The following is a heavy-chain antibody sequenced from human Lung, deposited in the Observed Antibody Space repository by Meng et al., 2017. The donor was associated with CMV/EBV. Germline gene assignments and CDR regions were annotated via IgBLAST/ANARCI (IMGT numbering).Heavy chain of an antibody. CDR2: ICYLGST. J-gene: IGHJ4*02. V-gene: IGHV4-39*01. D-gene: IGHD4-23*01. Sequence: RPCSSRAVSWGWLRQAPGKGLEWVGSICYLGSTSYNPSLGSRVTISVDTSKNQFSLRLNSVTATDTAVYYCARLTLGNYGGNSGVDYWGQGTLVTVSS. CDR1: RPCSSRAVS. CDR3: ARLTLGNYGGNSGVDY.